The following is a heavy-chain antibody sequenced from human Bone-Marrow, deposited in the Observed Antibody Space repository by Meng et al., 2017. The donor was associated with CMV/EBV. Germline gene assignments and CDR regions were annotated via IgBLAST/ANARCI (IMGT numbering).Heavy chain of an antibody. Sequence: GESLKISCAASGFTFSSYSMNWVRQAPGKGLEWVSYISSSSSTIYYADSVKGRFTISRDNAKNSLYLQMNSLRAEDTAVYYCARAQIVGATTLFDYWGQGTLVTASS. V-gene: IGHV3-48*04. CDR1: GFTFSSYS. D-gene: IGHD1-26*01. CDR2: ISSSSSTI. CDR3: ARAQIVGATTLFDY. J-gene: IGHJ4*02.